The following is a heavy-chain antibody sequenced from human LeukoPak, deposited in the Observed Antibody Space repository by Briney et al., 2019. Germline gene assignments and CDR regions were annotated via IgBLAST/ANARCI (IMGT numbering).Heavy chain of an antibody. CDR2: FGRSGSDT. CDR1: GFTFGTSA. J-gene: IGHJ4*02. D-gene: IGHD6-13*01. Sequence: GGSLRLSCAASGFTFGTSAMSWVRQAPGKGPEWVSTFGRSGSDTYYSASVKGRFTIFRDNSKNTLYLQTNSLRDEDTAVYYCAKGSLGSWYYFDYWGQGTLVTVSS. V-gene: IGHV3-23*01. CDR3: AKGSLGSWYYFDY.